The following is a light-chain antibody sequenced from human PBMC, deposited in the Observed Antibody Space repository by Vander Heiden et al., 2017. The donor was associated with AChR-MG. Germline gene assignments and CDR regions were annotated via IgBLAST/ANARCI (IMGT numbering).Light chain of an antibody. CDR3: QKYNRAPFT. V-gene: IGKV1-27*01. CDR1: QGISNY. J-gene: IGKJ3*01. CDR2: AAS. Sequence: DIQMTESPSSLSASVGGRVTITSRARQGISNYVAWYQQKPGKVPKLLFYAASTLQSGVPSRFSGSGAGTDFTLTISSQHPEDVATYCCQKYNRAPFTFGPGTKVDIK.